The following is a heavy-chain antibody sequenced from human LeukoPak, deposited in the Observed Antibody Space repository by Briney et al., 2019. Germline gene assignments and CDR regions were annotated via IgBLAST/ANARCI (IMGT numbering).Heavy chain of an antibody. CDR2: ISGSGDNA. CDR1: GFTFSIYA. CDR3: AKDVRVGGGGMDV. V-gene: IGHV3-23*01. D-gene: IGHD1-26*01. Sequence: GGSLRLSCAASGFTFSIYAMNWVRQAPGKGLEWVSLISGSGDNAYYADSVRGRFTISRDKSKNTVSLQMNSLRGEDTAVYYCAKDVRVGGGGMDVWGQGTPVTVSS. J-gene: IGHJ6*02.